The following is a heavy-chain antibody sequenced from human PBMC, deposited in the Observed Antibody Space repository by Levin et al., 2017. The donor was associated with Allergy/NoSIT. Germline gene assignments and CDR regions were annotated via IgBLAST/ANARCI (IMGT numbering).Heavy chain of an antibody. CDR2: ITPNSGGT. CDR1: GYSFSGYY. J-gene: IGHJ4*02. Sequence: VASVKVSCKASGYSFSGYYMHWVRQAPGQGLEWMGWITPNSGGTNYAQKFQGRVTMTRDTSITTAHMELSSLRSDDTAIYYCARDGGGYRGNFDYWGQGTLVSVSS. D-gene: IGHD1-26*01. V-gene: IGHV1-2*02. CDR3: ARDGGGYRGNFDY.